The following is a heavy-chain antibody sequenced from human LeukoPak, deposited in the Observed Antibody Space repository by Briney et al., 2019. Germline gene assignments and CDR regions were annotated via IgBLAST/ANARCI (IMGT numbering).Heavy chain of an antibody. D-gene: IGHD4-11*01. CDR3: ARDLDDYSNPYYYYGMDV. Sequence: SVKVSCKASGGTFSSYAISWVRQAPGQGLEWMGGIIPIFGTANYAQKFQGRVTITADGSTSTAYMELSSLRSEDTAVYYCARDLDDYSNPYYYYGMDVWGQGTTVTVSS. V-gene: IGHV1-69*13. CDR1: GGTFSSYA. J-gene: IGHJ6*02. CDR2: IIPIFGTA.